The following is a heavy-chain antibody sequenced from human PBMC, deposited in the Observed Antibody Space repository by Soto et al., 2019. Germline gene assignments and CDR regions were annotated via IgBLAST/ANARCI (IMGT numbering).Heavy chain of an antibody. Sequence: ASVKVSCKASGYTFTSYGISWVRQAPGQGLEWMGWISAYNGNTNYAQKLQGRVTMTTDTSTSAAYMELRSLRSDDTAVYYCARDGQWLVMASYFDYWGQGTLVTVSS. CDR1: GYTFTSYG. J-gene: IGHJ4*02. V-gene: IGHV1-18*01. D-gene: IGHD6-19*01. CDR3: ARDGQWLVMASYFDY. CDR2: ISAYNGNT.